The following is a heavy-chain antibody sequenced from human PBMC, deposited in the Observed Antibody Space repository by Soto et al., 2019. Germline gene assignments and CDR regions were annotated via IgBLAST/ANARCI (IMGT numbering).Heavy chain of an antibody. J-gene: IGHJ6*01. D-gene: IGHD6-19*01. CDR3: AKDRIAVRDYYYGMDV. CDR2: ISYDGSNK. CDR1: GFTFSSYG. Sequence: QVQLVESGGGVVQPGRSLRLSCAASGFTFSSYGMHWVRQAPGKGLEWVAVISYDGSNKYYADSVKGRFTISRDNSKNTLYLQMNSLRAEDTAVYYCAKDRIAVRDYYYGMDVW. V-gene: IGHV3-30*18.